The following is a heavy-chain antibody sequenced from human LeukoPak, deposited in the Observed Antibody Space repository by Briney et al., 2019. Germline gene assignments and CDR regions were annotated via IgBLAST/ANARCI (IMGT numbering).Heavy chain of an antibody. D-gene: IGHD2-15*01. CDR2: INAGTGNT. J-gene: IGHJ4*02. Sequence: ASVKVSCMASGYTFINYAIHWVRQAPGQRLEWMGWINAGTGNTKYSQEFQGRVTITRDTSARTVYMELSSLSSEDMASYYCVRGGYCTGGNCYYRLYDWGQGTLVTVSS. V-gene: IGHV1-3*03. CDR1: GYTFINYA. CDR3: VRGGYCTGGNCYYRLYD.